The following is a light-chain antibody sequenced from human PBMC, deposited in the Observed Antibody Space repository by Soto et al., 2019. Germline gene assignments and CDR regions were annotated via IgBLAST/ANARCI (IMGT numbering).Light chain of an antibody. CDR1: RNVGSK. V-gene: IGKV3-15*01. Sequence: EIVMTQSPAILSVSPGERATLSCRASRNVGSKLAWYMQKPGQSPRLLISGASTRAADFPARFSGSGSGTEFILTISSLQPEDSATYYCLQDINYPWTFGQGTKVDIK. CDR3: LQDINYPWT. CDR2: GAS. J-gene: IGKJ1*01.